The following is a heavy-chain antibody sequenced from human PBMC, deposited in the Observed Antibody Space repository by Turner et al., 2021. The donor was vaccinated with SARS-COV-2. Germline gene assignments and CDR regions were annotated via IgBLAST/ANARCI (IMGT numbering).Heavy chain of an antibody. J-gene: IGHJ5*02. Sequence: QVQLQQLGAGLLKPSETLSLTCGVYGGSFSGYYWSWIRQPPGKGLEWIGEIYHSGSTNYNPSLKSRVTISVDTSKNQFSLKLSSVTAADTAVYYCARSWGGILTGYSFDPWGQGTLVTVSS. CDR2: IYHSGST. CDR1: GGSFSGYY. D-gene: IGHD3-9*01. CDR3: ARSWGGILTGYSFDP. V-gene: IGHV4-34*01.